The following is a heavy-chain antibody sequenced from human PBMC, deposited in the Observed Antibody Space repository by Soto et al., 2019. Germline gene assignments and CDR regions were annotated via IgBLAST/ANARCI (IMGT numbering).Heavy chain of an antibody. J-gene: IGHJ4*02. D-gene: IGHD6-13*01. V-gene: IGHV4-39*01. CDR3: ARTSGHSSSWYYDY. CDR2: IYYSGST. CDR1: SGSISISSYY. Sequence: SETLSLTCTVSSGSISISSYYWGWIRQPPGKGLEWIGSIYYSGSTYYNPSLKSRVTISFDTSKNQFSLRLSSVTAADTAVFYCARTSGHSSSWYYDYWGQGTLVTVSS.